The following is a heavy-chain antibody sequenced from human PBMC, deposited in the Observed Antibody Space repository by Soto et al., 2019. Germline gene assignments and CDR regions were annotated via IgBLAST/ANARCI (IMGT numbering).Heavy chain of an antibody. CDR1: GFTFSSYA. V-gene: IGHV3-23*01. CDR2: VSGSGGST. CDR3: AKGASYYYDSSGYYGY. J-gene: IGHJ4*02. D-gene: IGHD3-22*01. Sequence: GGSLRLSCAASGFTFSSYAMNWVRQAPGKGLQWVSGVSGSGGSTFYADSVKGRFTISRDNSKNTLYLQMNSLRAEDTAVYYCAKGASYYYDSSGYYGYWGQGTLVTV.